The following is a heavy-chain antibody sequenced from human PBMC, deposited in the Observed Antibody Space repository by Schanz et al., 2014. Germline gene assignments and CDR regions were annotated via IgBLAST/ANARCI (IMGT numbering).Heavy chain of an antibody. V-gene: IGHV3-23*01. CDR2: ISGGGGTT. D-gene: IGHD1-1*01. CDR1: GFNFSDYA. J-gene: IGHJ4*02. Sequence: EVHLLESGGGLVPPGGSLRLSCAASGFNFSDYAMCWVRQAPGKGLEWVSAISGGGGTTYYADSVKGRFTISSDNSKSTLYLQMSSLRAEDTAVYYCAKKVPAYNPFDSWGQGTLVTVSS. CDR3: AKKVPAYNPFDS.